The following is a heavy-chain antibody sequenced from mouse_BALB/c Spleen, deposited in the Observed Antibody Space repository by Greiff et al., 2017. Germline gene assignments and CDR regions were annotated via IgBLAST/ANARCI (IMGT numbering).Heavy chain of an antibody. CDR1: GFTFSNYW. D-gene: IGHD2-14*01. CDR3: TAYYRYDGYYFDY. J-gene: IGHJ2*01. V-gene: IGHV6-6*02. Sequence: EVKVVESGGGLVQPGGSMKLSCVASGFTFSNYWMNWVRQSPEKGLEWVAEIRLKSNNYATHYAESVKGRFTISRDDSKSSVYLQMNNLRAEDTGIYYCTAYYRYDGYYFDYWGQGTTLTVSS. CDR2: IRLKSNNYAT.